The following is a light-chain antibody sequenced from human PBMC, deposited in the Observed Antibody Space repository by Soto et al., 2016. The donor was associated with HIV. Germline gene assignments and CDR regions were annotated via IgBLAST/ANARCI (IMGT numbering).Light chain of an antibody. CDR2: AAS. Sequence: DIQMTQSPSSLSASVGDRVTITCRASHDISNSLVWYQQKPGKAPKLLLYAASSLESGVPSRFSGSGSGTDYTLSVSSLQPEDFATYYCQQYHTTPLTFGGGPRWR. CDR1: HDISNS. CDR3: QQYHTTPLT. V-gene: IGKV1-NL1*01. J-gene: IGKJ4*01.